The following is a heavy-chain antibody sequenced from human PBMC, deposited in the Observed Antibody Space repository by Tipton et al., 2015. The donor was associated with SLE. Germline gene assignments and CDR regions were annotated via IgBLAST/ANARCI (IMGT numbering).Heavy chain of an antibody. J-gene: IGHJ3*02. CDR3: ARDRGPYYYDSSGYYNAFDI. CDR1: GGSISGYY. Sequence: TLSLTCTVSGGSISGYYWSWVRQPAGKGLEWIGRIYTSASTIYNPSLKSRVTLSSDTSKNQFSLRVRSVTAADTAVYYCARDRGPYYYDSSGYYNAFDIWGQGTMVTVSS. CDR2: IYTSAST. V-gene: IGHV4-4*07. D-gene: IGHD3-22*01.